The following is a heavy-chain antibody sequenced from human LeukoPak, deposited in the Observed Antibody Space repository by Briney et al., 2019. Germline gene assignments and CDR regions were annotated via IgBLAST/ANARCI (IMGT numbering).Heavy chain of an antibody. CDR2: FDPEDGET. D-gene: IGHD6-19*01. CDR1: GYTLTELS. V-gene: IGHV1-24*01. Sequence: ASVKVSCKVSGYTLTELSMHWVRQAPGKGLEWMGGFDPEDGETIYARKFQGRVTMTEDTSTDTAYMELSSLRSEDTAVYYCATGPIIAVAGYYYYMDVWGKGTTVTVSS. J-gene: IGHJ6*03. CDR3: ATGPIIAVAGYYYYMDV.